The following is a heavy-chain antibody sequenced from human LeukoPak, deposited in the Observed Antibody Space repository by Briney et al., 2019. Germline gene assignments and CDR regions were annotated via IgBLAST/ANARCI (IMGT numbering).Heavy chain of an antibody. J-gene: IGHJ4*02. D-gene: IGHD3-22*01. CDR1: GYTFTSYY. V-gene: IGHV1-69*13. CDR2: IIPIFGTA. CDR3: ARDDVDYDSSGYQDY. Sequence: ASVKVSCKASGYTFTSYYMHWVRQAPGQGLEWMGGIIPIFGTANYAQNFQGRVTITADESTSTAYMELNNLRSEDTAVYYCARDDVDYDSSGYQDYWGQGTLVTVSS.